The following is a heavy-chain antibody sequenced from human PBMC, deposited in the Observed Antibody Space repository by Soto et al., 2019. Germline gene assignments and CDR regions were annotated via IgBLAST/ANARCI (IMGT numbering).Heavy chain of an antibody. CDR1: GFTFDDYA. V-gene: IGHV3-9*01. Sequence: EMQLVESGGGLVQPGRSLRLSCAASGFTFDDYAMHWVRQAPGKGLEWVSGISWNSGSIGYADSVKGRFTISRDNAKNSLYLQMNSLRAEDTALYYCAKDIGVATPWGWFDPWGQGTLVTVSS. D-gene: IGHD5-12*01. CDR3: AKDIGVATPWGWFDP. J-gene: IGHJ5*02. CDR2: ISWNSGSI.